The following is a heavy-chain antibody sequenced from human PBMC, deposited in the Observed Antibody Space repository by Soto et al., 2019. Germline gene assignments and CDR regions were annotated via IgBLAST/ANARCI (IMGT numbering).Heavy chain of an antibody. CDR3: ASVGYESPAEWFDP. CDR2: IYYSGCP. V-gene: IGHV4-59*01. J-gene: IGHJ5*02. D-gene: IGHD5-12*01. CDR1: GGSISRYY. Sequence: QVQLQESGPGLVKPSETLSLTCTVSGGSISRYYWSWIRQPPGKGLEWIGYIYYSGCPDYNPSLQTRVTNALDTSKNQFPAKLSALPVADTAIYYCASVGYESPAEWFDPLGQGTLVTVSS.